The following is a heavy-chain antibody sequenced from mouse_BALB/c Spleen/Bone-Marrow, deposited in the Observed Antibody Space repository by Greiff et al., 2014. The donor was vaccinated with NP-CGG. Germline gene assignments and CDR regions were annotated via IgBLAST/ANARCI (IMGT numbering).Heavy chain of an antibody. D-gene: IGHD2-10*01. V-gene: IGHV1-14*01. CDR2: INPYNDGT. CDR1: GYTFTSYI. Sequence: EVQVVESGPELVKPGASVKMSCKASGYTFTSYIMHWVKQKPGQGLEWIGYINPYNDGTKYNEKFKGKATLTSDKSSSTAYMELSSLTSEDSAVYYCARPATYYGNFYWYFDVWGAGTTVTVTS. CDR3: ARPATYYGNFYWYFDV. J-gene: IGHJ1*01.